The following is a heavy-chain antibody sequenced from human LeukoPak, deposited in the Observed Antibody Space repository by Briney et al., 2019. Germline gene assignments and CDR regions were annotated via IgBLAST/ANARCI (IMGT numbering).Heavy chain of an antibody. CDR3: AGGSYGPLLRSPFDY. D-gene: IGHD3-16*01. J-gene: IGHJ4*02. CDR1: GGSISSYY. Sequence: SETLSLTCTVSGGSISSYYWSWIRQPPGKGLEWIGYIYYSGSTNYNPSLKSRVTISVDTSKNQFSLKLSSVTAADTAVYYCAGGSYGPLLRSPFDYWGQGTLVTVSS. V-gene: IGHV4-59*01. CDR2: IYYSGST.